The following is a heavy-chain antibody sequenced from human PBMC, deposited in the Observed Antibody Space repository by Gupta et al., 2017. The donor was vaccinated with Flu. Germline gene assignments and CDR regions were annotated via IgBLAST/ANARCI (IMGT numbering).Heavy chain of an antibody. D-gene: IGHD3-16*01. V-gene: IGHV3-30*18. CDR2: ISFHGKNT. Sequence: KGLEWVAVISFHGKNTHYADSVKGRFTISRDNSRNTVYLQMSSLRPEDTATYYCAKDFDAKWSQVLYDFGLNSWGQGTLVTVSS. J-gene: IGHJ4*02. CDR3: AKDFDAKWSQVLYDFGLNS.